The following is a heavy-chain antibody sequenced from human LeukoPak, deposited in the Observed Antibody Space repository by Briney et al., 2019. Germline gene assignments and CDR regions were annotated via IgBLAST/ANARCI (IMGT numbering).Heavy chain of an antibody. D-gene: IGHD2-21*02. J-gene: IGHJ4*01. V-gene: IGHV4-59*12. CDR2: IYYSGST. CDR3: ARGQENCGSDCGVAY. CDR1: GGSISSYY. Sequence: SETLSLTCTVSGGSISSYYWSWIRQPPGKGLEWIGYIYYSGSTNYNPSLKSRVTISVDTSKNQFSLKLSSVTAADTAVYYCARGQENCGSDCGVAYWGQGTLVTVSS.